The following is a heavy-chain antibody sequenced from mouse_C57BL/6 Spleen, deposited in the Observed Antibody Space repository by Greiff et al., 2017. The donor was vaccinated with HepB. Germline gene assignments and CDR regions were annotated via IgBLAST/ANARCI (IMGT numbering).Heavy chain of an antibody. Sequence: EVQLVESGGGLVKPGGSLKLSCAASGFTFSDYGMHWVRQAPEKGLEWVAYISSGSSTIYYADTVKGRFTISRDNAKNTLFLQMTSLRSEDTAMYYCANTYGAWFAYWGQGTLVTVSA. J-gene: IGHJ3*01. V-gene: IGHV5-17*01. D-gene: IGHD5-1-1*01. CDR2: ISSGSSTI. CDR1: GFTFSDYG. CDR3: ANTYGAWFAY.